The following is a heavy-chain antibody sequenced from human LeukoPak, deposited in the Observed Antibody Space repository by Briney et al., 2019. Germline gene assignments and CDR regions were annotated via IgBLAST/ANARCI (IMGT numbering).Heavy chain of an antibody. V-gene: IGHV7-4-1*02. Sequence: AASVKVSCKASEYTFTSYAMNWVRQAPGQGLEWMGWINTNTGNPTYAQGFTGRFVFSLDTSVSTAYLQISSLKAEDTAVYYCARAGERQDYYDSSGPSHNFDYWGQGTLVTVSS. J-gene: IGHJ4*02. CDR1: EYTFTSYA. D-gene: IGHD3-22*01. CDR2: INTNTGNP. CDR3: ARAGERQDYYDSSGPSHNFDY.